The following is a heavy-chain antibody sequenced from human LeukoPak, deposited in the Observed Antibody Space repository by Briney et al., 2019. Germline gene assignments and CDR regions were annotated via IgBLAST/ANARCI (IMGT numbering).Heavy chain of an antibody. CDR2: ITGSTGTA. J-gene: IGHJ4*02. CDR1: GFTFGSYA. Sequence: PGGSLRLSCAASGFTFGSYAMNWVRQAPGKGLEWVSAITGSTGTAYYADSVKGRFTVSRDNSKNTLYLQVNSLRAEDTAVYYCGRGGSDISGYDLDFWGQGPLVTFSS. D-gene: IGHD3-9*01. CDR3: GRGGSDISGYDLDF. V-gene: IGHV3-23*01.